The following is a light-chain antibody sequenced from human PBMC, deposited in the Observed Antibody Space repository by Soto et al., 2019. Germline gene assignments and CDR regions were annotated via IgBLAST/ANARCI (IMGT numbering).Light chain of an antibody. Sequence: EIVMTQSPATLSVSPGDRANLSCRASQSVSSDLAWYQQKPGQAPRLLIFGASTRATDIPDRFSGSGYGTEFTLTISSLQSEDFAVYYCQQYSNWPPVLTFCGGTKVEIK. CDR1: QSVSSD. CDR2: GAS. J-gene: IGKJ4*01. CDR3: QQYSNWPPVLT. V-gene: IGKV3-15*01.